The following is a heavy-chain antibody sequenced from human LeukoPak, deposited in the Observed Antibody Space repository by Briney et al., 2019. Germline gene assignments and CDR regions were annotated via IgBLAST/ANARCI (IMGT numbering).Heavy chain of an antibody. D-gene: IGHD6-19*01. Sequence: GGSLRLSCAASGFTFSSYSMNWVRQAPGKGLEWVSSISSSSSYIYYADSVKGRFTISRDNAKNSLYLQMNSLRAEDTAVYYCATTDSSGWYVVAYWGQGTLVTVSS. J-gene: IGHJ4*02. CDR1: GFTFSSYS. V-gene: IGHV3-21*01. CDR3: ATTDSSGWYVVAY. CDR2: ISSSSSYI.